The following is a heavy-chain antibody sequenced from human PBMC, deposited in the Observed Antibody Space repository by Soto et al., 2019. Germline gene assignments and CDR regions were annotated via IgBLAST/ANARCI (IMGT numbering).Heavy chain of an antibody. CDR3: AKDHGLRYFDWLLYFDY. CDR2: ISYDGSNK. CDR1: GFTFSSYG. Sequence: PGGSLILSCAASGFTFSSYGMHWVRKAPGKGLEWVAVISYDGSNKYYADSVKGRFTISRDNSKNTLYLQMNSLRAEDTAVYYCAKDHGLRYFDWLLYFDYWGQGTLVTVSA. J-gene: IGHJ4*02. D-gene: IGHD3-9*01. V-gene: IGHV3-30*18.